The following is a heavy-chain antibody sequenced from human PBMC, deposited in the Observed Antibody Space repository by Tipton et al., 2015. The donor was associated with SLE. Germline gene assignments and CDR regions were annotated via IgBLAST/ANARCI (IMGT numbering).Heavy chain of an antibody. D-gene: IGHD5-12*01. Sequence: TLSSCTVSGGSISSSSYYWGWIRQPPGKGLEWIGSIYYSGSTSYNPSLQSRVTISVDTSKNQFSLKLNSVTASDAAVYYCARQVASFDYWGQGTLVTVSS. CDR2: IYYSGST. J-gene: IGHJ4*02. CDR3: ARQVASFDY. CDR1: GGSISSSSYY. V-gene: IGHV4-39*01.